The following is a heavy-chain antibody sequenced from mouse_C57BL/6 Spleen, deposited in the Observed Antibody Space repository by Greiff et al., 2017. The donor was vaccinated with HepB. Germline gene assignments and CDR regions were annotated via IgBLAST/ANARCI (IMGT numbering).Heavy chain of an antibody. CDR2: IYPSDSET. V-gene: IGHV1-61*01. CDR3: ASSLYYGSSYVYWYFDV. Sequence: QVQLKQSGAELVRPGSSVKLSCKASGYTFTSYWMDWVKQRPGQGLEWIGNIYPSDSETHYNHKFKDKATLTVDKSSSTAYMQLSSLTSEDSAVYYCASSLYYGSSYVYWYFDVWGTGTTVTVAS. D-gene: IGHD1-1*01. J-gene: IGHJ1*03. CDR1: GYTFTSYW.